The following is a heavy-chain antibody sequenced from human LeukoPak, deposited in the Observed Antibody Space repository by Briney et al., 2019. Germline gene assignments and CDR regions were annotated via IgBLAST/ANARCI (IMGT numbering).Heavy chain of an antibody. CDR3: ARNGAATDPFDY. D-gene: IGHD6-13*01. Sequence: PSETLSLTCTVSGGSISSYYWSWIRQPPGKGLEWIGRVYTSGSTNYNPSLKSRVTMSVDTSKNQFSLKLSSVTAADTAMYYCARNGAATDPFDYWGQGALVTVSS. CDR2: VYTSGST. V-gene: IGHV4-4*07. J-gene: IGHJ4*02. CDR1: GGSISSYY.